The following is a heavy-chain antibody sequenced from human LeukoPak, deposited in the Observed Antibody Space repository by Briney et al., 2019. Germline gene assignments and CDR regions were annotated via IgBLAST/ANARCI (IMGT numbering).Heavy chain of an antibody. V-gene: IGHV1-46*01. J-gene: IGHJ4*02. D-gene: IGHD6-13*01. CDR3: ARTTGYSSSRSPLDY. Sequence: ASVKVSCKASGYTFTSYYMHWVRQAPGQGLEWMGIINPSGGSTTYAQKFQGRVTMTRDMSTSTVYMELSSLRSEDTAVYYCARTTGYSSSRSPLDYWGQGTLVTVSS. CDR2: INPSGGST. CDR1: GYTFTSYY.